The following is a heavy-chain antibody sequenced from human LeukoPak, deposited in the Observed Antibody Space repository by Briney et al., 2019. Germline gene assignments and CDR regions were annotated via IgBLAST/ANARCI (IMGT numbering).Heavy chain of an antibody. V-gene: IGHV4-59*08. Sequence: SETLSLTCTVSGGSIGSYYWSWIRQPPGKGLEWIGYIYYSGSTNYNPSLKSRVTISVDTSKNQFSLKLSSVTAADTAVYYCARIEAAAGTGGFDYWGQGTLVTVSS. CDR1: GGSIGSYY. CDR3: ARIEAAAGTGGFDY. CDR2: IYYSGST. J-gene: IGHJ4*02. D-gene: IGHD6-13*01.